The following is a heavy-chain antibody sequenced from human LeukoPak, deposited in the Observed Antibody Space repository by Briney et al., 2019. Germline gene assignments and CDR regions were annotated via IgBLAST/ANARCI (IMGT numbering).Heavy chain of an antibody. CDR3: ARHLATVSNFDY. J-gene: IGHJ4*02. Sequence: NPSETLSLTCTVSGASINSSNYYWGWIRQPPGTGLEWIGSIYYSGSTYFNPSLKSRLTISVDTSKNHFSLKLSSVTAADTAVYYCARHLATVSNFDYWGQGTLVTVSS. D-gene: IGHD4-17*01. CDR1: GASINSSNYY. V-gene: IGHV4-39*01. CDR2: IYYSGST.